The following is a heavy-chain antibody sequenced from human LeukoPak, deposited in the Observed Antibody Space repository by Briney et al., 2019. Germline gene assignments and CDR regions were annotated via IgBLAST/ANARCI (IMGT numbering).Heavy chain of an antibody. CDR2: ISSSSSYI. CDR1: GITFSSYN. Sequence: GGSLRLSCGASGITFSSYNMNWVRQAPGKGPEWVSCISSSSSYIYYADSVKGRFTISRDNAKNSLYLQTNSLRVEDTAVYYCARDVGPWGGASRGFDYWGQGILVTVSS. V-gene: IGHV3-21*01. CDR3: ARDVGPWGGASRGFDY. J-gene: IGHJ4*02. D-gene: IGHD1-26*01.